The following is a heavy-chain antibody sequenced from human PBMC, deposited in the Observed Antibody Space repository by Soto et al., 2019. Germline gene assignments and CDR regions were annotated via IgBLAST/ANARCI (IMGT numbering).Heavy chain of an antibody. J-gene: IGHJ4*02. D-gene: IGHD6-19*01. CDR2: IYYSGST. CDR3: ARWYSSGWYLNY. V-gene: IGHV4-31*03. CDR1: GGSISSGGYY. Sequence: SETLSLTCTVSGGSISSGGYYWSWIRQHPGKGLEWIGYIYYSGSTYYNPSLKSRVTISVDTSKNQFSLKLSSVTAADTAVYYCARWYSSGWYLNYWGQGTLVTVSS.